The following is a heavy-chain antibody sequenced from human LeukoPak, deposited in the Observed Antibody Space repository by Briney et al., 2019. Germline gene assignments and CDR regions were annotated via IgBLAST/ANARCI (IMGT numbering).Heavy chain of an antibody. CDR1: GGPISNYY. D-gene: IGHD5-24*01. CDR3: ARGAMATTPFFDY. Sequence: SETLSLTCPVSGGPISNYYYRTWIRQPPRKGLEWIGYVYYTGSTNFNPSLKSRVTMSLDTSRNQFSLKLTSLTAADTAVYYCARGAMATTPFFDYWGQGTLVTVSS. V-gene: IGHV4-59*01. J-gene: IGHJ4*02. CDR2: VYYTGST.